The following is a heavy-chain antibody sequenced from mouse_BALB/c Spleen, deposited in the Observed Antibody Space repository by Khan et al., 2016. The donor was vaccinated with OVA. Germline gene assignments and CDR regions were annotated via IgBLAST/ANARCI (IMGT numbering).Heavy chain of an antibody. CDR1: GFSLTSYG. Sequence: QVQLKESGPGLVAPSQSLSITCTVSGFSLTSYGVHWVRQPPGKGLEWLGVIWAGGSTNYNSALMSRLSISQDNSQSQVFLKMNSRQTDDTAMYCCARLEDRWGQGTTLTVSS. CDR2: IWAGGST. V-gene: IGHV2-9*02. CDR3: ARLEDR. J-gene: IGHJ2*01.